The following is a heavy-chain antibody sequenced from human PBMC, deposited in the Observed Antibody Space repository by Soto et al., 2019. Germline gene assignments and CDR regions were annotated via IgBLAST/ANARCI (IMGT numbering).Heavy chain of an antibody. D-gene: IGHD2-15*01. CDR1: GFTFSDYA. CDR2: ISGSGGST. Sequence: PVGSLRLSCGASGFTFSDYAMSWVRQGPGKGLEWVSTISGSGGSTYYADSVKGRFTISRDNSKGTLNLQMNSLRAEDTAVYYCAKSPAPGIVVIGWFDPWGQGTRVTVSS. J-gene: IGHJ5*02. V-gene: IGHV3-23*01. CDR3: AKSPAPGIVVIGWFDP.